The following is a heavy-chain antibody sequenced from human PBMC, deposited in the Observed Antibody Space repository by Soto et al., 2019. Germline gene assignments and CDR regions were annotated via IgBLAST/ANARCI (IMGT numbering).Heavy chain of an antibody. V-gene: IGHV1-18*01. CDR3: ARAGYDYVWGSYRLDY. Sequence: QVQLVQSGAEVKKPGASVKVSYKASGYTFTSYGISWVRQAPGQGLEWMGWISAYNGNTNYAQKLQGRVTMTTDTSTSTAYMELRSLISDDTAVYYCARAGYDYVWGSYRLDYWGQGTLVTVSS. J-gene: IGHJ4*02. D-gene: IGHD3-16*02. CDR1: GYTFTSYG. CDR2: ISAYNGNT.